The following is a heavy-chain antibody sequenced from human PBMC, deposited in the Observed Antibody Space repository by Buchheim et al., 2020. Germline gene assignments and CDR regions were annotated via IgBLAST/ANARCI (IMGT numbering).Heavy chain of an antibody. CDR2: ISGSGGST. Sequence: EVQLLESGGGLVQPGGSLRLSCAASGFTFSSYAMSWVRQAPGKGLEWVSAISGSGGSTYYADSVKGRFTISRDNSKNTLYLQMNSLRAEDTAVYYCAKDGAYYDFWSGYYAYYYYGMDVWGQGTT. D-gene: IGHD3-3*01. J-gene: IGHJ6*02. CDR3: AKDGAYYDFWSGYYAYYYYGMDV. CDR1: GFTFSSYA. V-gene: IGHV3-23*01.